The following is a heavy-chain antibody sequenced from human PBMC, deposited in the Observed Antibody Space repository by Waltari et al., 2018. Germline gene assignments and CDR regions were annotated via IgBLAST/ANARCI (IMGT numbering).Heavy chain of an antibody. J-gene: IGHJ4*02. CDR1: GFPFRDSE. Sequence: EVPLVESGGGLVQRGGSLRLSCTGSGFPFRDSEMNWVRQAPGKGLEWIAYIGPSGTTRYYADSVKGRFLISRDSAKNSLYLQMTSLRVEDTAVYYCAREGVQLWVPLDYWGQGTLVTVAS. CDR3: AREGVQLWVPLDY. CDR2: IGPSGTTR. D-gene: IGHD1-1*01. V-gene: IGHV3-48*03.